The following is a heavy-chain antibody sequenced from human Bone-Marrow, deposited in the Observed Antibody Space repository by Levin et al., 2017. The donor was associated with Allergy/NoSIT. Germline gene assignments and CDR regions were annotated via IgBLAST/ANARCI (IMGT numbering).Heavy chain of an antibody. CDR2: IFYRGNT. V-gene: IGHV4-39*07. CDR3: VRDAQWLLRQGVFDF. Sequence: ESLKISCAVSGGSISDRNHYWGWVRQPPGKGLEWIANIFYRGNTYYNPSLKSRVAVSVDTSTNQLSLNLSSVTAADTAVYYCVRDAQWLLRQGVFDFWGQGTPVTVSS. J-gene: IGHJ4*02. D-gene: IGHD6-19*01. CDR1: GGSISDRNHY.